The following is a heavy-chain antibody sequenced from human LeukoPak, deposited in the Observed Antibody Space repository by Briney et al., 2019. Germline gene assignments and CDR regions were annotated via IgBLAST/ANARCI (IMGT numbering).Heavy chain of an antibody. V-gene: IGHV3-23*01. CDR1: GFTFSSYA. Sequence: GGSLRLSCAASGFTFSSYAMSWVRQAPGKGLEWVSCISGSGGSIYYADSVKGRFTISRDNSKNTLHLQMNSLRAEDSAIYYCAKNSLIRGVTQKFFDGWGQGALVTVSS. J-gene: IGHJ4*02. CDR2: ISGSGGSI. CDR3: AKNSLIRGVTQKFFDG. D-gene: IGHD3-10*01.